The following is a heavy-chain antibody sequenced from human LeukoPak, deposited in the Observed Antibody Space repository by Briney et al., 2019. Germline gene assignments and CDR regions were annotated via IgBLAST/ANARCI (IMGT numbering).Heavy chain of an antibody. CDR3: ARDTAKLLWFGELLPYFDY. V-gene: IGHV1-3*01. CDR1: GYTFTSYA. Sequence: ASVKVSCKASGYTFTSYAMHWVRQAPGQRLEWMGWINAGNGNTKYSQKFQGRVTITRDTSASTAYMELSSLRSEDTAVYYCARDTAKLLWFGELLPYFDYWGQGTLVTVSS. CDR2: INAGNGNT. J-gene: IGHJ4*02. D-gene: IGHD3-10*01.